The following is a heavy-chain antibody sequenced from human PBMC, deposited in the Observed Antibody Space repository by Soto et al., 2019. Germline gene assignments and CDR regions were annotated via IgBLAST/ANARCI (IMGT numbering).Heavy chain of an antibody. CDR3: ARRSQTYYYGMDV. CDR1: GGSISSGGYS. CDR2: IYHSGST. Sequence: SETLSLTSAVSGGSISSGGYSWSWIRQPPGKGLEWIGYIYHSGSTYYNPSLKSRVTISVDRSKNQFSLKLSSVTAADTSVYYCARRSQTYYYGMDVWGQGTMVTVSS. V-gene: IGHV4-30-2*01. J-gene: IGHJ6*02.